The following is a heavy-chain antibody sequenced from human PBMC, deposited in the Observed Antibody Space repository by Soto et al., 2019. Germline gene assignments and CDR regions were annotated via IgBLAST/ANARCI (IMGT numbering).Heavy chain of an antibody. CDR2: IIPIFGTA. CDR1: GGTFSSYA. V-gene: IGHV1-69*13. CDR3: ARDPLGEPYGVTYYYDYGMDV. Sequence: SVKVSCKASGGTFSSYAISWVRQAPGQGLEWMGGIIPIFGTANYAQKFQGRVTITADESTSTAYMELSSLRSEDTAVYYCARDPLGEPYGVTYYYDYGMDVWGQGTTVTAP. J-gene: IGHJ6*02. D-gene: IGHD2-8*01.